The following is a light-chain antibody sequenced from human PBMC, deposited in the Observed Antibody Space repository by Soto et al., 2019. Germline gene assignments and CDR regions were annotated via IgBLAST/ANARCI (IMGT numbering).Light chain of an antibody. CDR1: QSVSSY. J-gene: IGKJ1*01. Sequence: DIVLTQSPGTLSLSPGERATLSCRASQSVSSYLAWYQQKPGQAPRLLIYGASSRATGVPARFSGGGSGTDFTLPISRLEPEDFAVYYCQQYGNSSRTFGQGTKVEVK. CDR3: QQYGNSSRT. CDR2: GAS. V-gene: IGKV3-20*01.